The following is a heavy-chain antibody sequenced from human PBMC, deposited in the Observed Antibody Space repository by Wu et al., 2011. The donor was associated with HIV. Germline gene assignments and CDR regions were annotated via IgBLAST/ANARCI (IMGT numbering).Heavy chain of an antibody. J-gene: IGHJ5*02. CDR2: INPSGGST. D-gene: IGHD3-9*01. CDR3: ARGRYFDWSFTNWFDP. CDR1: GYTFTSYY. Sequence: VQLVQSGAEVKKPGASVKVSCKASGYTFTSYYMHWVRQAPGQGLAWMGVINPSGGSTSYAQKFQHRVTMTTDTSISTAYMEMTRLRSDDTAVYYCARGRYFDWSFTNWFDPWGHGTLVIVSS. V-gene: IGHV1-46*01.